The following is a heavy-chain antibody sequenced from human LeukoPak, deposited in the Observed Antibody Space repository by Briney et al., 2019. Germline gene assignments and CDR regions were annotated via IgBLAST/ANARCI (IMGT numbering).Heavy chain of an antibody. Sequence: SETLSLTCAVYGGSFSGYYWSWIRQPPGKGLEWIGEINHSGSTNYNPSLKSRVTISVDTSKNQFSLKLSSVTAAGTAVYYCARGHGYPYGMDVWGKGTTVTVSS. D-gene: IGHD5-18*01. V-gene: IGHV4-34*01. CDR3: ARGHGYPYGMDV. CDR1: GGSFSGYY. J-gene: IGHJ6*04. CDR2: INHSGST.